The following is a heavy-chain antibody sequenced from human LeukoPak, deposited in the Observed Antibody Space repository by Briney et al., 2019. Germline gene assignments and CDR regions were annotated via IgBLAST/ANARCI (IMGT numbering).Heavy chain of an antibody. V-gene: IGHV6-1*01. J-gene: IGHJ4*02. D-gene: IGHD6-13*01. CDR3: ARDLGSSWYGDY. Sequence: SQTLSLTCAISGDTVSNKRSAWNWIRQSPSRGLEWLGRTYYRSKWYNDYAVSVKSRITINPDTSKNQFSLQLNSVTPEDTAVYYCARDLGSSWYGDYWGQGTLVTVSS. CDR2: TYYRSKWYN. CDR1: GDTVSNKRSA.